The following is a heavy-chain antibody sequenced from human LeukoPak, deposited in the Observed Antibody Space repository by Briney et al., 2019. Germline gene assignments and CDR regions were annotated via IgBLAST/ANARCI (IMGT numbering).Heavy chain of an antibody. Sequence: GGSLRLSCAASGFTFSSYWMSWVRQAPGKGLEWVANIKQDGSEKYYVDSVKGRFTISRDNAKNSLYLQMNSLRAEDTAVYYCAKEQQLATGGFDYWGQGTLVTVSS. CDR3: AKEQQLATGGFDY. CDR2: IKQDGSEK. J-gene: IGHJ4*02. V-gene: IGHV3-7*01. D-gene: IGHD6-13*01. CDR1: GFTFSSYW.